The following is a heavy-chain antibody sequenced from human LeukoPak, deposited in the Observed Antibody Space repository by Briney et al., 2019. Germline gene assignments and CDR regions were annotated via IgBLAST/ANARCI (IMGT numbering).Heavy chain of an antibody. Sequence: NPSQTLSLTCTVSGGSISSGNYYWSWIRQPAGKELEWIGHFYTSGSTNYNPSLKSRVTISVDTSKNQFSLKLSSVTAADTAVYYCARGTPILYATYYFDYWGQGTLVTVSS. J-gene: IGHJ4*02. CDR2: FYTSGST. CDR1: GGSISSGNYY. CDR3: ARGTPILYATYYFDY. D-gene: IGHD2-8*01. V-gene: IGHV4-61*09.